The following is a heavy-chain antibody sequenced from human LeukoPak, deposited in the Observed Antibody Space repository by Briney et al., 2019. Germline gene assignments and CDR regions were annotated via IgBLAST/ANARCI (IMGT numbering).Heavy chain of an antibody. CDR1: GFIFCNYY. J-gene: IGHJ6*02. CDR3: CDGMDV. CDR2: INGTGSTT. Sequence: HPGGSLRLSCEASGFIFCNYYMSWVRQAPGKGLEWVAAINGTGSTTYHADSVKGRFTISRDNSKNTLYLQMNSLRSEDTATYYCCDGMDVWGQGTTVAVSS. V-gene: IGHV3-23*01.